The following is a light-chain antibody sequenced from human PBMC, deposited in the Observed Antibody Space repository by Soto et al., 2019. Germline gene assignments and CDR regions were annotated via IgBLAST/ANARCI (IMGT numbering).Light chain of an antibody. Sequence: QSVLTQPPSASGSPGQSVAISCTGTSSDVGGYNFVSWYQQHPGKAPKLMFYEVNKRPSGVPDRFSGSKSGNTASLTVSGLQAEDEADYYCNSYAGSPYVFGTGTKVTVL. CDR2: EVN. J-gene: IGLJ1*01. CDR1: SSDVGGYNF. V-gene: IGLV2-8*01. CDR3: NSYAGSPYV.